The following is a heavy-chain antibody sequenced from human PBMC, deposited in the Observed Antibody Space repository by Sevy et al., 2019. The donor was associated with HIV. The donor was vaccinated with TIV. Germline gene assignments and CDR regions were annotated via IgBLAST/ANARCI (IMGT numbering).Heavy chain of an antibody. Sequence: ASVKVSCKASGYTFTGYHMHWVRQAPGQGLEWMGRINPNSGGTNYAQKFQGRVTMTRDTSISTAYMEPSRLRSDDAAVYYWARLNYDILTGYSSNDYWGQGTLVTVSS. CDR1: GYTFTGYH. CDR2: INPNSGGT. D-gene: IGHD3-9*01. CDR3: ARLNYDILTGYSSNDY. J-gene: IGHJ4*02. V-gene: IGHV1-2*06.